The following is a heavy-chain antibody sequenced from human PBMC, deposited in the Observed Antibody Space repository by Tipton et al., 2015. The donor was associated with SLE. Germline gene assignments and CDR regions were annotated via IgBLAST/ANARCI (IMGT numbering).Heavy chain of an antibody. CDR1: GFILSNYE. CDR3: VREKYPDGLDV. Sequence: SLRLSCAASGFILSNYEMHWVRQPAGKGLEWVSIIGTAGDTYYPGSVKGRFTISRENAKNSPYLQMNSLRAGDTGVYYCVREKYPDGLDVWGLGTTVIISS. V-gene: IGHV3-13*01. J-gene: IGHJ6*02. D-gene: IGHD6-6*01. CDR2: IGTAGDT.